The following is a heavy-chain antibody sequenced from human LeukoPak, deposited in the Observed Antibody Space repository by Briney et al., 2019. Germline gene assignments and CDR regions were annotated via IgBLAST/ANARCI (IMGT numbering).Heavy chain of an antibody. J-gene: IGHJ4*02. CDR2: INPNSGGT. CDR3: ARALAAAPTY. D-gene: IGHD6-13*01. CDR1: GYTFTGYN. V-gene: IGHV1-2*02. Sequence: ASVTVSCKASGYTFTGYNMHWVRQAPGQGLEWMGWINPNSGGTNYAQKFQGRVTMTRDTSISTAYMELSSLRSDDTAMYYCARALAAAPTYWGQGTLVTVSS.